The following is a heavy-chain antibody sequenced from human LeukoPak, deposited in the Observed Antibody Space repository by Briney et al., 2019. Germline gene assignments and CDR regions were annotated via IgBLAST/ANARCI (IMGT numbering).Heavy chain of an antibody. CDR1: GFTFSTYG. CDR3: ARDSIRDGYNSDYFDY. V-gene: IGHV3-33*01. CDR2: IWYDGSNE. D-gene: IGHD5-24*01. J-gene: IGHJ4*02. Sequence: PGGSLRLSCAASGFTFSTYGMHWVRQAPGKALEWVAVIWYDGSNEYYADSVKGRFTFSRHNSKSTLYLQLNSLRAEDTAVYYCARDSIRDGYNSDYFDYWGQGTLVTVSS.